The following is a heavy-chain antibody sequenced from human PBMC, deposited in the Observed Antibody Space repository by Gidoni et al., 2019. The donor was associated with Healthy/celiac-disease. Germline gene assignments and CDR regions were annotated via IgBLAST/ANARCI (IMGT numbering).Heavy chain of an antibody. D-gene: IGHD6-19*01. CDR1: GFSLSNARMG. CDR2: IFSNDEK. V-gene: IGHV2-26*01. Sequence: QVTLKESGPVLVKPTETLTLTCTVSGFSLSNARMGVSWIRQPPGKALEWLAHIFSNDEKSYSTSLKSRLTISKDTSKSQVVLTMTNMDPVDTATYYCARAAGPYSSGQVFYGMDVWGQGTTVTVSS. J-gene: IGHJ6*02. CDR3: ARAAGPYSSGQVFYGMDV.